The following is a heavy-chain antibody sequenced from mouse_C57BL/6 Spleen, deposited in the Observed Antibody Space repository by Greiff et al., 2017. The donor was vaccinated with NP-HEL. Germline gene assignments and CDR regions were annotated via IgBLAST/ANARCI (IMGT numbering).Heavy chain of an antibody. V-gene: IGHV3-6*01. CDR2: ISYDGSN. J-gene: IGHJ3*01. Sequence: DVQLQESGPGLVKPSQSLSLTCSVTGYSITSGYYWNWIRQFPGNKLEWMGYISYDGSNNYNPSLKNRISITRDTSKNQFFLKLNSVTTEDTATYDCARYYYGSSYGMVFAYWGQGTLVTVSA. CDR3: ARYYYGSSYGMVFAY. D-gene: IGHD1-1*01. CDR1: GYSITSGYY.